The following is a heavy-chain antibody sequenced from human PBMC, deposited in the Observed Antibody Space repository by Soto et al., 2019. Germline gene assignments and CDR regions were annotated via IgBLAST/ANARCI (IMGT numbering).Heavy chain of an antibody. J-gene: IGHJ4*02. D-gene: IGHD6-6*01. Sequence: GASVKVSCKVSGYTLTELSMHWVRQAPGKGLEWMGGFDPEDGETIYAQKFQGRVTMTEDTSTDTAYMELSSLRSEDTAVYYCATGGRIAAVSGLHGVDYWGQGTLVTVSS. CDR1: GYTLTELS. CDR2: FDPEDGET. V-gene: IGHV1-24*01. CDR3: ATGGRIAAVSGLHGVDY.